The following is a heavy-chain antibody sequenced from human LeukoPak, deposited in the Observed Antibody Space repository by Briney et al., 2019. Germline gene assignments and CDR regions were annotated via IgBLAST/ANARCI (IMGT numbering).Heavy chain of an antibody. CDR2: ISSSGSTI. CDR3: AREGLDRGYFDY. Sequence: QSGGSLRLSCAASGFTFSSYEMNWVRQAPGKGLEWVSYISSSGSTIYYADSVKGRFTISRDNAKNSLYLQMNSLRAEDTAVYYCAREGLDRGYFDYWGQGSLVTVSS. CDR1: GFTFSSYE. V-gene: IGHV3-48*03. J-gene: IGHJ4*02. D-gene: IGHD1-14*01.